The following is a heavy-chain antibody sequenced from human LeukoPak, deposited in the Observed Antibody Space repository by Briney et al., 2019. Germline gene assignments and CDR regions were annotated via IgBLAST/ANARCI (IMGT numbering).Heavy chain of an antibody. V-gene: IGHV6-1*01. CDR2: TYYRSKWYH. J-gene: IGHJ6*02. CDR1: GDSVSSHSSA. D-gene: IGHD2-2*01. Sequence: SSQTLSLTCAISGDSVSSHSSAWNWIRQSPSRGLEWLGRTYYRSKWYHDYAVSVRSRMSINPDTTKNQFSLQLSSVTPEDTAVYYCARDPAYNYGMDVWGQGTTVTVSS. CDR3: ARDPAYNYGMDV.